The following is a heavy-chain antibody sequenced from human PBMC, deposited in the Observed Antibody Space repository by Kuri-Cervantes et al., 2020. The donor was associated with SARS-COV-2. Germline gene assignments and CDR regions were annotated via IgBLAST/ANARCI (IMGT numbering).Heavy chain of an antibody. D-gene: IGHD3-22*01. CDR1: GFTFSSYE. Sequence: LSLTCAASGFTFSSYEMNWVRQAPGKGLEWVSYISSSGSTIYYADSVKGRFTISRDNAKNSLYLQMNSLRAEDTAVYYCARGYDSSGYSLDYWGQGTLVTVSS. J-gene: IGHJ4*02. V-gene: IGHV3-48*03. CDR2: ISSSGSTI. CDR3: ARGYDSSGYSLDY.